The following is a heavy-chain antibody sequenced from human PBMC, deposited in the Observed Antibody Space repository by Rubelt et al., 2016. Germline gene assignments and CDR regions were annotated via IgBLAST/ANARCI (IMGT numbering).Heavy chain of an antibody. J-gene: IGHJ6*02. CDR3: ARPLGFNYYNGMDV. V-gene: IGHV4-39*07. Sequence: QPQLQESGPGLVKPSETMSLTCTVSGGSISSTSYYWSWIRQSPGKGLEWIGEINHSGSTNYNPSLKSRVTISVDKSKNQDSRKLSSVTAAETAVYYCARPLGFNYYNGMDVWGQGTTVTVSS. CDR1: GGSISSTSYY. CDR2: INHSGST.